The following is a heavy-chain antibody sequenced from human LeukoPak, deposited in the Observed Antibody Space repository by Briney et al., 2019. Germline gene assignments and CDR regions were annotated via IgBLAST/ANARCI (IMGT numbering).Heavy chain of an antibody. CDR2: ISKSDGST. CDR3: ARGALIPDF. Sequence: GGSLRLSCAASGFTFSSYAMTWVRQAPGKGLAWVSSISKSDGSTHYADSVKGRFTISRDNSKNTVYLHMDSLRVEDTAIYYCARGALIPDFRGQGTLVTVSS. J-gene: IGHJ4*02. CDR1: GFTFSSYA. V-gene: IGHV3-23*01. D-gene: IGHD2-21*01.